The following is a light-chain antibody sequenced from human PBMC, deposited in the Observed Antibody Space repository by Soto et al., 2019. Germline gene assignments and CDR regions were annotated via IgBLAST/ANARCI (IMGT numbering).Light chain of an antibody. J-gene: IGLJ1*01. CDR3: QTWGTGIHYV. CDR2: LNSDGSH. V-gene: IGLV4-69*01. CDR1: SGHSSYA. Sequence: QSVLTQSPSASASLGASVKLTCTLSSGHSSYAIAWHQQQPEKGPRYLMKLNSDGSHSKGDGTPDRCSGSSSGAERYPTISSLQSEDEADYYCQTWGTGIHYVFGTGTKVTVL.